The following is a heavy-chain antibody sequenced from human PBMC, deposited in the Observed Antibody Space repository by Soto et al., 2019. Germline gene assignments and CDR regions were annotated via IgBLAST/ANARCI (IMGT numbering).Heavy chain of an antibody. J-gene: IGHJ5*02. CDR3: ARDRGPSSGYYPYWFDP. CDR1: GGTFSSYA. CDR2: IIPIFGTA. D-gene: IGHD3-22*01. Sequence: QVQLVQSGAEVKKPGSSVKVSCKASGGTFSSYAITWVRQAPGQGLEWMGGIIPIFGTANYAQKFQGRVRINADESTSTAYMELSSLRSADTAVYYCARDRGPSSGYYPYWFDPWGKGTLVTVSS. V-gene: IGHV1-69*12.